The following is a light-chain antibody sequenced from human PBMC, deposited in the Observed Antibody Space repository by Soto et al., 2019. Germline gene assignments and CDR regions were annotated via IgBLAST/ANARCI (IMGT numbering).Light chain of an antibody. Sequence: QAVVTQEPSLTVSPGGTVTLTCGSNTGAVSSSHFSHWFHQKPGQAPRTLIYVTTNKHSGTPARFSGSLLGGKAALTLSGAQPEDEADYYCFVSYNGVVVFGGGTKLTVL. CDR2: VTT. CDR3: FVSYNGVVV. CDR1: TGAVSSSHF. V-gene: IGLV7-46*01. J-gene: IGLJ2*01.